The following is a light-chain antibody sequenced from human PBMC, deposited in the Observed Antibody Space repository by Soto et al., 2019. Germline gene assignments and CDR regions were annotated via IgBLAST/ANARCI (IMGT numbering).Light chain of an antibody. J-gene: IGKJ3*01. Sequence: DIPMTQSPSSLSASVGDRVTITSRASQSISSYLNWYQQKPGKAPKLLIYAASSLHSGVPSRFSGSGSGTDFTLTISSLVPEDFATYYCQQSYSKFFTFGPGTKVDIK. CDR2: AAS. CDR3: QQSYSKFFT. V-gene: IGKV1-39*01. CDR1: QSISSY.